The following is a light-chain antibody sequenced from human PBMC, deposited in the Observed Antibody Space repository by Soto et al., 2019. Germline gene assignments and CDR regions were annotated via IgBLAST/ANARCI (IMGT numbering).Light chain of an antibody. V-gene: IGKV1-5*01. J-gene: IGKJ1*01. CDR1: QSVSGW. Sequence: DILLTQSPSTLSASVGDRVTVTCRASQSVSGWLAWYQQKPGEAPKLLIYDASTLPRGIPARFSGSGSGTNFTLTIASLQPEDFATYYCQQYDTSPRTFGPGTKGDIK. CDR2: DAS. CDR3: QQYDTSPRT.